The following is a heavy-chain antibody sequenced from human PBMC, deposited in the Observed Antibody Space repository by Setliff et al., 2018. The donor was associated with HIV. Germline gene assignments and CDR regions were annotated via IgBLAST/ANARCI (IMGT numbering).Heavy chain of an antibody. Sequence: GASVKVSCKASGGTFSSYAIYWVRQAPGQGLEWMGGTMPISGTPNYAQKFQGRVTITTDESTSTAYMELSSLRSEDTAVYYCARDRVAQCWFDPWGQGTLVTVSS. CDR3: ARDRVAQCWFDP. CDR2: TMPISGTP. CDR1: GGTFSSYA. J-gene: IGHJ5*02. V-gene: IGHV1-69*05. D-gene: IGHD3-10*01.